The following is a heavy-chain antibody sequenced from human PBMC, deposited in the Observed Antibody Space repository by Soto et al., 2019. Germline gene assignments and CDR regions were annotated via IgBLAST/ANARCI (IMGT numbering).Heavy chain of an antibody. CDR2: IYYSGST. Sequence: SETLSLTCTVSGGSISSGGYYWSWIRQHPGKGLEWIGYIYYSGSTYYNPSLKSRVTISVDTSKNQFSLKLSSVTAADTAVHYCARVWFGELSSPYFDYWGQGTLVTVSS. CDR3: ARVWFGELSSPYFDY. CDR1: GGSISSGGYY. J-gene: IGHJ4*02. V-gene: IGHV4-31*03. D-gene: IGHD3-10*01.